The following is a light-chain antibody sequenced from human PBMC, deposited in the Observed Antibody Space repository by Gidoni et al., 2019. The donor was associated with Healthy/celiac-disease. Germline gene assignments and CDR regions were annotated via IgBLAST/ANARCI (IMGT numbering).Light chain of an antibody. Sequence: DIVMTQSPDSLAESLGERATIHCKSSQSVLYSSNNKNYLAWYQQKPGQPPKLLIYWASTRESGVPDRFSGSGSGTDFTLTISSLQAEDVAVYYCQQYYSTPYTFXQXTKLEIK. CDR3: QQYYSTPYT. CDR2: WAS. J-gene: IGKJ2*01. CDR1: QSVLYSSNNKNY. V-gene: IGKV4-1*01.